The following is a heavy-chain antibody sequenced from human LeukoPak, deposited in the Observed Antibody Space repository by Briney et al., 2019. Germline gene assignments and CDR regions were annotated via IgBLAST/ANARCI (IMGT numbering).Heavy chain of an antibody. CDR3: ARQGYGGNPQGAADC. V-gene: IGHV1-18*01. D-gene: IGHD4-23*01. J-gene: IGHJ4*02. Sequence: ASVTVSCKASGYTFINYDFSWVRQAPGQGLEWMGWISTYNGNTNYAQKLQGRVTMTTDTSTSTAYMELRSLRSDDTAVYYCARQGYGGNPQGAADCWGQGTLVTVSS. CDR1: GYTFINYD. CDR2: ISTYNGNT.